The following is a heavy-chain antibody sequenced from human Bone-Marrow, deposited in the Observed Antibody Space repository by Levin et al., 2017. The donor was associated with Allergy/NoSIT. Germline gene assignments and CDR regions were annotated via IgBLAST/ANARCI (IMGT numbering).Heavy chain of an antibody. CDR3: ARKLDCPNCFDP. Sequence: GESLKISCAASGFTFSIYWMHWVRQAPGKGLVWVSRMNSDGSSTSYADSVKGRFTISRDNAKNTLYLQMNSLRAEDTAIYYCARKLDCPNCFDPWGQGTLVTVSS. V-gene: IGHV3-74*01. D-gene: IGHD2-21*02. J-gene: IGHJ5*02. CDR2: MNSDGSST. CDR1: GFTFSIYW.